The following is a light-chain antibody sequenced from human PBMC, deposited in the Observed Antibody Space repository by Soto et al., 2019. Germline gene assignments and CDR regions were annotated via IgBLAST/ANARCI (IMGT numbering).Light chain of an antibody. Sequence: EIVMTQSPATLSLSPGGGATLSCRASQSVYNNYLAWYQQKPGQAPWLLIYGASSRATGIPDRFSGSGSGTDFTLTISRLETEDFAVYYCQQYATSPLTFGGGTKVDIK. CDR2: GAS. J-gene: IGKJ4*01. V-gene: IGKV3-20*01. CDR3: QQYATSPLT. CDR1: QSVYNNY.